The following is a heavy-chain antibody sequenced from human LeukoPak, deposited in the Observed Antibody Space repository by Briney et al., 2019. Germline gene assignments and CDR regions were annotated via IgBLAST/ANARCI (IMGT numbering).Heavy chain of an antibody. V-gene: IGHV3-33*08. J-gene: IGHJ6*02. CDR3: ARDGQQLVPYGLDV. CDR2: IWYDGSNK. CDR1: GFTFSDYW. Sequence: LGGSLRLSCAASGFTFSDYWMHWVRQAPGKGLVWVATIWYDGSNKHYADSLKGRVTISRDNSKNTLYLQMNSLRAEDTAVYYCARDGQQLVPYGLDVWGQGTTVTFSS. D-gene: IGHD6-13*01.